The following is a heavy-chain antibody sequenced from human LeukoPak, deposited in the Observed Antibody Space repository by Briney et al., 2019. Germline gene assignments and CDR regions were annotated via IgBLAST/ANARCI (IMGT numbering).Heavy chain of an antibody. Sequence: SETLSPTCTVSGGSISSSSYYWGWIRQPPGKGLEWIGSIYYSGSTYYNPSLKSRVTISVDTSKNQFSLKLSSVTAADTAVYYCARKAAAVYYGNDYWGQGTLVTVSS. CDR3: ARKAAAVYYGNDY. V-gene: IGHV4-39*01. D-gene: IGHD6-13*01. J-gene: IGHJ4*02. CDR2: IYYSGST. CDR1: GGSISSSSYY.